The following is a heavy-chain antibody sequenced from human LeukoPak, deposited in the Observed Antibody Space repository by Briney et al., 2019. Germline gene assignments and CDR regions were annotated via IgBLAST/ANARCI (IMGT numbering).Heavy chain of an antibody. CDR1: GGSISSYY. Sequence: SQTLSLTCTVSGGSISSYYWSWIRQPPGKGLEWIGYIYYSGSTNYNPSLKSRVTISVDTSKNQFSLKLSSVTAADTAVYYCARDSGYSYGYGFDYWGQGTLVTVSS. CDR3: ARDSGYSYGYGFDY. J-gene: IGHJ4*02. CDR2: IYYSGST. V-gene: IGHV4-59*01. D-gene: IGHD5-18*01.